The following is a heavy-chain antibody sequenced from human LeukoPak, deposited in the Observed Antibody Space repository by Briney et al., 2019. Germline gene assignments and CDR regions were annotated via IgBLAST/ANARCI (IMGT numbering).Heavy chain of an antibody. J-gene: IGHJ3*02. CDR3: ARDDDDDAFDI. D-gene: IGHD3-16*01. V-gene: IGHV4-59*01. CDR1: GGSMSSYY. CDR2: IYYSGST. Sequence: SETLSLTCTVSGGSMSSYYWSWIRQPPGKGLEWIGYIYYSGSTNYNPSLKSRVTISVDTSKNQFSLKLSSVTAADTAVYYCARDDDDDAFDIWGQGTMVTVSS.